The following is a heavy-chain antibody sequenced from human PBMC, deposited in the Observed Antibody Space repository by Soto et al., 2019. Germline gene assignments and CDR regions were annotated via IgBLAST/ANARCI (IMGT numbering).Heavy chain of an antibody. CDR1: GFTFSSYA. CDR2: ISYDGSNK. CDR3: ARDHLTYYDSSGYYLRNKNWFDP. V-gene: IGHV3-30-3*01. Sequence: GGSLRLSCAASGFTFSSYAMHWVRQAPGKGLEWVAVISYDGSNKYYADSVKGRFTISRDNSKNTLYLKMNSLRAEDTAVYYCARDHLTYYDSSGYYLRNKNWFDPWGQGTLVTVSS. D-gene: IGHD3-22*01. J-gene: IGHJ5*02.